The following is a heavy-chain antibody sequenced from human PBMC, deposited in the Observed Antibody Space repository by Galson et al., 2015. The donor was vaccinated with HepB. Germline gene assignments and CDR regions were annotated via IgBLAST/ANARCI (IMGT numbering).Heavy chain of an antibody. Sequence: SVKVSCKASGFTFISSAVQWVRQARGQRLEWIGWIVVGSGNTNYAQKFQERVTITRDMSTSTAYMELSSLRSEDTAVYYRAAVAGDSSSRYYYGMDVWGQGTTVTVSS. D-gene: IGHD6-6*01. V-gene: IGHV1-58*01. CDR3: AAVAGDSSSRYYYGMDV. CDR1: GFTFISSA. CDR2: IVVGSGNT. J-gene: IGHJ6*02.